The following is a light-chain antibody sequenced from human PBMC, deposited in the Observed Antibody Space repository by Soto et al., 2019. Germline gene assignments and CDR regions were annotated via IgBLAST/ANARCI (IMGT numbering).Light chain of an antibody. J-gene: IGKJ1*01. Sequence: PGDRAPLSCSASQTVSGNYLAWYHQKPGQAPRLLIHSASSRATGIPDRFSASGTGTDFTLTISRLEPEDFAVYYCQQYSASPRTFGQGTKVDI. CDR2: SAS. V-gene: IGKV3-20*01. CDR1: QTVSGNY. CDR3: QQYSASPRT.